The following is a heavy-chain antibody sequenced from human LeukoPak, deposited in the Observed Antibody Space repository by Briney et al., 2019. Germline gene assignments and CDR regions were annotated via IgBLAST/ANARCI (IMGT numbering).Heavy chain of an antibody. V-gene: IGHV1-2*02. Sequence: ASVKVSCKASGYTFTGYYMHWVRQAPGQGLEWMGWINPNSGGTNYAQKFQGRVTMTRDTSISTAYMELSRLRSDDTAVYYCARIFSYCSGGSCYPTAYFDYWGQGTLVTVSS. D-gene: IGHD2-15*01. CDR1: GYTFTGYY. CDR3: ARIFSYCSGGSCYPTAYFDY. CDR2: INPNSGGT. J-gene: IGHJ4*02.